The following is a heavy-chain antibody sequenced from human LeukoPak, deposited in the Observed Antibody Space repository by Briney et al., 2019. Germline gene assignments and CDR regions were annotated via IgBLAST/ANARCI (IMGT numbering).Heavy chain of an antibody. Sequence: ASVKVSCKASGYTFTGYYMHWVRQAPGQGLEWMGWINPNSGGTNYAQKFQGRVTMTRDTSISTAYMELSRLRSDDTAVYYCARPGVLWFGGDWYFDLWRRGTLVTVSS. D-gene: IGHD3-10*01. CDR1: GYTFTGYY. CDR2: INPNSGGT. V-gene: IGHV1-2*02. CDR3: ARPGVLWFGGDWYFDL. J-gene: IGHJ2*01.